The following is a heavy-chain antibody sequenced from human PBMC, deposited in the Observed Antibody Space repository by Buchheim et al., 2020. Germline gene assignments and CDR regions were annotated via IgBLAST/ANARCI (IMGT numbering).Heavy chain of an antibody. D-gene: IGHD2-2*01. CDR3: ARLVPAAIYLRTENNLQFDP. CDR1: GYTFTSYG. Sequence: QVQLVQSGAEVKKPGASVKVSCKASGYTFTSYGISWVRQAPGQGLEWMGWISAYNGNTNYAQKLQGRVNMTNDTSKSTAYMELRSLRSDDTAVYYCARLVPAAIYLRTENNLQFDPWGQGTL. J-gene: IGHJ5*02. CDR2: ISAYNGNT. V-gene: IGHV1-18*01.